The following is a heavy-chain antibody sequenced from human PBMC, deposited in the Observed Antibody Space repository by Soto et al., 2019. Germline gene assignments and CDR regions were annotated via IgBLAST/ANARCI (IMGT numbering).Heavy chain of an antibody. CDR1: GFTFSAYW. D-gene: IGHD1-1*01. V-gene: IGHV3-74*01. CDR3: ARGPRVSSTGTGAH. Sequence: LRLSCSVSGFTFSAYWMHWVRQVPGKGLTWVSRISDDGSTATYADSVKGRFVISRDNAKNSLYLEMNTLRADDSGLYYCARGPRVSSTGTGAHWGRGTLVTVSS. J-gene: IGHJ4*02. CDR2: ISDDGSTA.